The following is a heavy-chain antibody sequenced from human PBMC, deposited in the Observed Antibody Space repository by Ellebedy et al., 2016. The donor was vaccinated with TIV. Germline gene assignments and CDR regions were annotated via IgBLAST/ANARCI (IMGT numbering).Heavy chain of an antibody. Sequence: SLKISXAASGFTFDDYAMHWVRQAPGKGLEWVSGISWNSGSIGYADSVKGRFTISRDSAKNSLYLQMNSLRAEDTALYYCAKAVYDSSGYHYFDYWGQGTLVTVSS. V-gene: IGHV3-9*01. CDR1: GFTFDDYA. D-gene: IGHD3-22*01. CDR2: ISWNSGSI. J-gene: IGHJ4*02. CDR3: AKAVYDSSGYHYFDY.